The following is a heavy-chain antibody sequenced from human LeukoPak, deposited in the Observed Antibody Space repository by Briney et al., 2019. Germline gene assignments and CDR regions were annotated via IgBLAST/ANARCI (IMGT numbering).Heavy chain of an antibody. J-gene: IGHJ4*02. V-gene: IGHV3-7*01. D-gene: IGHD5-24*01. CDR3: ARERDGRFFDY. CDR2: INQEGGEK. Sequence: PGGSLRLSCEVSGLIFRSYWMSWVRQAPGKGLEWVANINQEGGEKYFEDSVKGRFTISRDNAKNSLHLQMNTLRAEDTAVYYCARERDGRFFDYWGQGTLVNVSS. CDR1: GLIFRSYW.